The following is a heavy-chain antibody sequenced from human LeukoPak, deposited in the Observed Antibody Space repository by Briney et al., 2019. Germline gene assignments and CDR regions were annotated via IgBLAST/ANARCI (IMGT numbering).Heavy chain of an antibody. D-gene: IGHD2-15*01. CDR1: GYTFTSYD. CDR2: MKPNSGNT. Sequence: ASVKVSCKASGYTFTSYDINWVRQATGQGLEWMGWMKPNSGNTGYAQKFQGRVTMTRNTSISTAYMELSSLRSEDTAVYYCARGRTSCSGGSCYSSWFDPWGQGTLVTVSS. CDR3: ARGRTSCSGGSCYSSWFDP. J-gene: IGHJ5*02. V-gene: IGHV1-8*01.